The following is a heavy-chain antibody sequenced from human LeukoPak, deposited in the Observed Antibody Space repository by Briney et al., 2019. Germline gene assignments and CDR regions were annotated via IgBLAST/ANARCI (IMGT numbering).Heavy chain of an antibody. CDR2: IRQDGNET. V-gene: IGHV3-7*01. CDR3: ARDGDGIDY. CDR1: DFIFSQYW. D-gene: IGHD5-24*01. J-gene: IGHJ4*02. Sequence: PGGSLRLSCVASDFIFSQYWMSWVRQAPGKGLEWVANIRQDGNETYYVDSVKGRFTISRDNAKKSLYLQMNSLRADDTAVYYCARDGDGIDYWGQGTLVTVSS.